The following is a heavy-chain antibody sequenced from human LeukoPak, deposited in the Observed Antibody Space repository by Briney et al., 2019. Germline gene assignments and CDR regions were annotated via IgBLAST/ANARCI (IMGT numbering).Heavy chain of an antibody. D-gene: IGHD4-23*01. CDR2: ISDSDST. CDR3: ATGGL. V-gene: IGHV3-23*01. Sequence: GGSLRLSCAASGFSFSSYGMSWVRQAPGKGLEWVSGISDSDSTYYADSVKGRFTISRDISKNTLYLQMNSLRAEDTAVYYCATGGLWGQGTLVTVSS. CDR1: GFSFSSYG. J-gene: IGHJ4*02.